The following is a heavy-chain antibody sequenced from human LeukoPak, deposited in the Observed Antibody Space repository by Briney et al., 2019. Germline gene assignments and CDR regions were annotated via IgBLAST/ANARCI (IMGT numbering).Heavy chain of an antibody. CDR1: AGSISSGGYY. Sequence: PSETLSLTCTVSAGSISSGGYYWSWIRQHPGKGLEWIGYIYYSGSTYYNPSLKSRVTISVDTSKNQFSLKLSSVTAADTAVYYCARAQWLPPERYFDYWGQGTLVTVSS. D-gene: IGHD6-19*01. V-gene: IGHV4-31*03. J-gene: IGHJ4*02. CDR2: IYYSGST. CDR3: ARAQWLPPERYFDY.